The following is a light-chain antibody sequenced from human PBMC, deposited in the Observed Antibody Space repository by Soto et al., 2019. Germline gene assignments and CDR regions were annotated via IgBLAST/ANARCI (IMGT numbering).Light chain of an antibody. CDR3: QQYDNLPLT. Sequence: DIQMTQSPSSLSASVGDRVTITCQASQDISNYLNWYQQKPGKAPKLLIYDASNLETGVPSRFSGSGSGTDFTFTNSSLQPEDIATYYCQQYDNLPLTFGGGTNVEIK. J-gene: IGKJ4*01. V-gene: IGKV1-33*01. CDR1: QDISNY. CDR2: DAS.